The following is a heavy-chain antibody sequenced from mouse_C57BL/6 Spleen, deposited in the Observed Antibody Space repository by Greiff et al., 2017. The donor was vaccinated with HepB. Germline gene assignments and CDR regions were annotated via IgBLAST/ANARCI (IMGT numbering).Heavy chain of an antibody. CDR1: GYTFTNYW. V-gene: IGHV1-63*01. CDR3: ARSPITTVVPYWYFDV. D-gene: IGHD1-1*01. J-gene: IGHJ1*03. Sequence: VQLQQSGAELVRPGTSVKMSCKASGYTFTNYWIGWAKQRPGHGLEWIGDIYPGGGYTNYNEKFKGKATLTANKSSSTAYMQFSSLTSEDSAIYYCARSPITTVVPYWYFDVWGTGTTVTVSS. CDR2: IYPGGGYT.